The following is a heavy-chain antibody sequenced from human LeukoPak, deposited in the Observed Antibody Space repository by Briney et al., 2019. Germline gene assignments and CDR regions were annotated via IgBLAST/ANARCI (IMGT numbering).Heavy chain of an antibody. CDR1: GYTFNDYY. Sequence: GASVKVSCKDSGYTFNDYYIHWVRQAPGQGLEWMGWINPNSGGTNYTQKFQGRVTMTRDTSISTAYLELNRLTSDDTAVYYCARVLARYGNLDYWGQGILVTVSS. CDR2: INPNSGGT. V-gene: IGHV1-2*02. D-gene: IGHD1-14*01. J-gene: IGHJ4*02. CDR3: ARVLARYGNLDY.